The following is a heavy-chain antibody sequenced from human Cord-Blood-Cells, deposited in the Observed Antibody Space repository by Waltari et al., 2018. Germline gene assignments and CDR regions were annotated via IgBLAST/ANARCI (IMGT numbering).Heavy chain of an antibody. Sequence: QVQLQQWGSGRLKPSETLSLTCAVYGGSFSGYYWSWIRQPPGKGLEWIGEINHSGSTNYNPSLKSRVTISVDTSKNQFSLKLSSVTAADTAVYYCARGENTGNDYWGQGTLVTVSS. V-gene: IGHV4-34*01. CDR1: GGSFSGYY. CDR3: ARGENTGNDY. CDR2: INHSGST. J-gene: IGHJ4*02. D-gene: IGHD3-10*01.